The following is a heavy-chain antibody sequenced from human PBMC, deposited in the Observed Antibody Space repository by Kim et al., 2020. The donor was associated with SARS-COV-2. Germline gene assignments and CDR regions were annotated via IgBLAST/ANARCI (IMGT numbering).Heavy chain of an antibody. J-gene: IGHJ4*02. Sequence: TLYTAASGRGRFPDPRDNAKNSLYLQMNSLRAEDTAVYYCASIGSAPYDYWGRGTLVTVSS. V-gene: IGHV3-48*01. CDR3: ASIGSAPYDY. CDR2: TL. D-gene: IGHD3-10*01.